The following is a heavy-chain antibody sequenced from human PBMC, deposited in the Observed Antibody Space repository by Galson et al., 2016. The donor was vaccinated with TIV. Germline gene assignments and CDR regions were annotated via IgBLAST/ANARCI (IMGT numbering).Heavy chain of an antibody. V-gene: IGHV3-20*04. CDR2: IYWNGVST. CDR3: ARDQTLRFLRGYGMDV. D-gene: IGHD3-3*01. CDR1: GFTFDDHG. J-gene: IGHJ6*02. Sequence: SLRLSCAASGFTFDDHGMSWVRQVPGKGLGWVAGIYWNGVSTGYADAVKGRFTISRDNAKNSLYLQMNGLRAEDTALYYCARDQTLRFLRGYGMDVWGQGTTVIVSS.